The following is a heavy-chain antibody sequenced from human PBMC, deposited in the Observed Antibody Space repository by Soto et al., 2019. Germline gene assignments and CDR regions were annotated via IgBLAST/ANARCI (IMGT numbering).Heavy chain of an antibody. CDR3: AKGEDCSGGSYPRCSDYYYYGMHV. Sequence: QVQLVESGGGVVQPGRSLRLSCAASGFTFSSYGMHWVRQAPGKGLEWVAVISYDGSNKYYADSVKGRFTISRDNSKNALYLQMHSLRAEDTAVYYCAKGEDCSGGSYPRCSDYYYYGMHVWGQGTTVTVSS. D-gene: IGHD2-15*01. CDR1: GFTFSSYG. J-gene: IGHJ6*02. V-gene: IGHV3-30*18. CDR2: ISYDGSNK.